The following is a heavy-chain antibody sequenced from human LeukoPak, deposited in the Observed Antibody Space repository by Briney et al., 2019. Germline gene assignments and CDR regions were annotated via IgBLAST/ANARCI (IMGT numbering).Heavy chain of an antibody. Sequence: GSLRLSCAASGFTFSDYYMSWIRQAPGKGLEWVSYISSSGSTIYYADSVRGRFTISRDNAKNSLYLQVNSLRAEDTAVYYCARAPWGGNWFDPWGQGTLVTVSS. CDR3: ARAPWGGNWFDP. CDR1: GFTFSDYY. D-gene: IGHD3-16*01. V-gene: IGHV3-11*04. CDR2: ISSSGSTI. J-gene: IGHJ5*02.